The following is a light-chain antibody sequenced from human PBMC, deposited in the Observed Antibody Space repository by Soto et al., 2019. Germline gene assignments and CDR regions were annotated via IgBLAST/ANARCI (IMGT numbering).Light chain of an antibody. CDR3: QQYRSYSLYT. J-gene: IGKJ2*01. CDR2: DAS. V-gene: IGKV1-5*01. CDR1: QSISSW. Sequence: DIQMTQSPSTLSASVGDRVTITCRASQSISSWLAWFQQKPGKAPKLLIYDASNLESGVPSRFSGSGSGTEFTLTISSLQPDDFATYYCQQYRSYSLYTFGQGTKVDIK.